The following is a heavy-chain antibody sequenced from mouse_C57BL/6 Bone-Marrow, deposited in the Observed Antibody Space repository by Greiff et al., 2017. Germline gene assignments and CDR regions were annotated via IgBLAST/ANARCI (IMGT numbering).Heavy chain of an antibody. J-gene: IGHJ2*01. Sequence: EVKLMESGGGLVKPGGSLKLSCAASGFTFSDYGMHWVRQAPEKGLEWVAYISSGSSTIYYADTVKGRFTISRDNAKNTLFLQMTSLRSEDTAMYFCARYYSNYGLDYWGQGTTLKVSA. CDR1: GFTFSDYG. CDR2: ISSGSSTI. V-gene: IGHV5-17*01. CDR3: ARYYSNYGLDY. D-gene: IGHD2-5*01.